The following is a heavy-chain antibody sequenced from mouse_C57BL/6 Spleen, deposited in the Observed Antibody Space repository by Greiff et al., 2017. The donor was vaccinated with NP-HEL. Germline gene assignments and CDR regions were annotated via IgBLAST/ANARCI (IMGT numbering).Heavy chain of an antibody. J-gene: IGHJ3*01. Sequence: LQESGAELVKPGASVKLSCKASGYTFTEYTIHWVKQRSGQGLEWIGWFYPGSGSIKYNEKFKDKATLTADKSSSTVYMELSSLTSDDSSVYFCASPPVGYYYGSSWAWFAYWGQGTLVTVSA. V-gene: IGHV1-62-2*01. CDR3: ASPPVGYYYGSSWAWFAY. CDR2: FYPGSGSI. CDR1: GYTFTEYT. D-gene: IGHD1-1*01.